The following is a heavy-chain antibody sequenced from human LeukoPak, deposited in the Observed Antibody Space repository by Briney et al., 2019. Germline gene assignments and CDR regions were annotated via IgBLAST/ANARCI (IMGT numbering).Heavy chain of an antibody. CDR3: ARDPDYGNCFLDQ. CDR2: ISYDGSNK. D-gene: IGHD4-17*01. V-gene: IGHV3-30*04. CDR1: GFTFSTYA. J-gene: IGHJ4*02. Sequence: GGSLRLSCAASGFTFSTYAMHWVRQAPGKGLEWVAAISYDGSNKNYADSVKGRFTISRDNSKNTLYLQMNSLRVQDTAIYYCARDPDYGNCFLDQWGQGTLVTVSS.